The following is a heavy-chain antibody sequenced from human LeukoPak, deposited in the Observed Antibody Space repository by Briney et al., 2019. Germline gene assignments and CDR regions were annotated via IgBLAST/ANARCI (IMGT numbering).Heavy chain of an antibody. V-gene: IGHV3-23*01. CDR2: ISGSGGST. J-gene: IGHJ6*02. D-gene: IGHD1-1*01. Sequence: PGGSLRLSCAASGFTFSSYAMSWVRQAPGKGLEWVSAISGSGGSTYYADSVKGRFTISRDNSKNTLYLQMNSLRAEDTAVYYCATELERRFTYYYYGMDVWGQGTTVTVSS. CDR3: ATELERRFTYYYYGMDV. CDR1: GFTFSSYA.